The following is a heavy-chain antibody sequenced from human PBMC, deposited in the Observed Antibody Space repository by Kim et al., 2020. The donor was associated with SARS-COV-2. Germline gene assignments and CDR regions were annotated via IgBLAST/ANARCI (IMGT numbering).Heavy chain of an antibody. CDR2: IWYDGSNK. CDR3: AREYPRYYGSGSYHQDYYYGMDV. V-gene: IGHV3-33*01. Sequence: GGSLRLSCAASGFTFSSYGMHWVRQAPGKGLEWVAVIWYDGSNKYYADSVKGRFTISRDNSKNTLYLQMNSLRAEDTAVYYCAREYPRYYGSGSYHQDYYYGMDVWGQGTTVTVSS. CDR1: GFTFSSYG. J-gene: IGHJ6*02. D-gene: IGHD3-10*01.